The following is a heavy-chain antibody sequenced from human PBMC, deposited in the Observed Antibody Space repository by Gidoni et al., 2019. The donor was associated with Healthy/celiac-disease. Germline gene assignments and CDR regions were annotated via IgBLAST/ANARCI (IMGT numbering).Heavy chain of an antibody. CDR3: ARERSEYSSASGDYYGMDV. V-gene: IGHV3-30*04. J-gene: IGHJ6*02. D-gene: IGHD6-6*01. CDR2: ISYDGSNK. CDR1: GFHFCSYA. Sequence: QVQLVVSGGGVVQPGGSLSPSRAASGFHFCSYALHRVRKAPGKGLEWVAVISYDGSNKYYADSVKGRFTISRDNSKNTLYLQMNSLRAEDTAVYYCARERSEYSSASGDYYGMDVWGQGTTVTVSS.